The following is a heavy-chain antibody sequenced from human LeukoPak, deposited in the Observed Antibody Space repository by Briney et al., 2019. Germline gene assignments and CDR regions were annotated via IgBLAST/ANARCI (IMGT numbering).Heavy chain of an antibody. D-gene: IGHD1-1*01. V-gene: IGHV3-53*01. CDR3: AKDDQLERPFDY. CDR1: GFTVSSNY. Sequence: GGSLRLSCAASGFTVSSNYMSWVRQAPGKGLEWVSVIYSGGSTYYADSVKGRFTISRDNSKNTLYLQMNSLRAEDTAVYYCAKDDQLERPFDYWGQGTLVTVSS. CDR2: IYSGGST. J-gene: IGHJ4*02.